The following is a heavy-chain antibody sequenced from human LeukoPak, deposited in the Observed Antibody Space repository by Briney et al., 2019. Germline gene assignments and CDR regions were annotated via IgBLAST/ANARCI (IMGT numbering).Heavy chain of an antibody. Sequence: GGSLRLSCAASGFTFSSYSMNWVRQAPGKGLEWVSSLSGSSNYIYYADSVKGRFTISRDNAKNSLFLQMNSLRVEDTAIYFCTRDLTYCGGDCYPYYFDSWGQGTPVTVSS. CDR2: LSGSSNYI. CDR3: TRDLTYCGGDCYPYYFDS. D-gene: IGHD2-21*01. J-gene: IGHJ4*02. V-gene: IGHV3-21*01. CDR1: GFTFSSYS.